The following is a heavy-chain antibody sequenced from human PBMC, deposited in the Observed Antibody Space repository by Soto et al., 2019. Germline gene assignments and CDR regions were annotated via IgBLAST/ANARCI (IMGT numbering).Heavy chain of an antibody. Sequence: GGSLRLSCAASGFTFSSYAMNWVRQAPGEGLEWVSGISGGGSNIYYADSVKGRFTISRDNSKNTLYLQMNSLRAEDTAVYYCAKASSDSSSYNWFDPWGQGTLVTVSS. CDR1: GFTFSSYA. CDR3: AKASSDSSSYNWFDP. D-gene: IGHD6-6*01. CDR2: ISGGGSNI. J-gene: IGHJ5*02. V-gene: IGHV3-23*01.